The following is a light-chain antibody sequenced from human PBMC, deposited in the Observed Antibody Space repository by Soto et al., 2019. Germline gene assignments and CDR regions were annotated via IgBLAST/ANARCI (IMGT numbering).Light chain of an antibody. J-gene: IGLJ2*01. Sequence: QSVLTQPASVSGSPGQSITISCNGTSSDVGGYNYVSWYQQHPGKAPKLMIYDVSNRPSGVSNRFSDSKSGNTASLTISGLQAEDEADYYCSSYSNSGTVIFGGGTKLTVL. CDR1: SSDVGGYNY. CDR3: SSYSNSGTVI. V-gene: IGLV2-14*03. CDR2: DVS.